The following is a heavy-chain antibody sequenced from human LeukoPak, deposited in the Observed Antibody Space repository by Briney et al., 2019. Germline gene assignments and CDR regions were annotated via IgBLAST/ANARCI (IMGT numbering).Heavy chain of an antibody. CDR1: GFTFSSYG. CDR3: ARELTFGGGQGYFDY. CDR2: ISSTGGRT. J-gene: IGHJ4*02. V-gene: IGHV3-64*05. D-gene: IGHD3-16*01. Sequence: GGSLRLSCSASGFTFSSYGMYWVRQAPGKGLEYVSAISSTGGRTDYADSVKGRFTISRDNSKNTMYVQMSSLRAEDTAVYYCARELTFGGGQGYFDYWGQGTLVTVSS.